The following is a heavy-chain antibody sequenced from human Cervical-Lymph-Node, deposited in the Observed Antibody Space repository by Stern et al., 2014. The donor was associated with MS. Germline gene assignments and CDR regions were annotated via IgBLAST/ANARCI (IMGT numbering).Heavy chain of an antibody. CDR2: IKEDGSDK. D-gene: IGHD3-16*01. V-gene: IGHV3-7*01. J-gene: IGHJ3*02. CDR3: ARVTPFPRALDI. CDR1: GFTFSSYW. Sequence: EMQLVESGGGLVQPGGSLRLSCAASGFTFSSYWMSWVRQAPGKGLEWVANIKEDGSDKYYVDSVKGRFTISRDNAKNSLLLQMNSLRAEDTAVYYCARVTPFPRALDIWGQGTMVTVSS.